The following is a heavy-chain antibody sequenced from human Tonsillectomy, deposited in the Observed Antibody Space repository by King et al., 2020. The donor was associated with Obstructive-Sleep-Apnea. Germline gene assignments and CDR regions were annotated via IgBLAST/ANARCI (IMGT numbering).Heavy chain of an antibody. CDR1: GYSFTSYW. J-gene: IGHJ4*02. Sequence: QLVQSGAEVKKPGESLRISCKGSGYSFTSYWISWVRQMPGKGLEWMGRIDPSDSYTNYSPSFQGHVTISADKSISTAYLQWSSLKASDTAMYYCARRARDYDFWSGYYTVDYWGQGTLVTVSS. CDR2: IDPSDSYT. CDR3: ARRARDYDFWSGYYTVDY. D-gene: IGHD3-3*01. V-gene: IGHV5-10-1*01.